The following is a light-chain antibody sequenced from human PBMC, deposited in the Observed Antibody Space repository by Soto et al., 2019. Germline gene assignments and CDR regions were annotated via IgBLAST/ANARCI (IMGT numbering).Light chain of an antibody. Sequence: DFVMTQSPSSLSASAGDRVTITCRPSQTIDNYLNWYQHKPGKAPKLLIYGASTLQSGVSSRFTGSASGTDFTLTIDNLQAEDFATYYCQQTYTIPFAFGQGTKLEI. J-gene: IGKJ2*01. CDR3: QQTYTIPFA. V-gene: IGKV1-39*01. CDR2: GAS. CDR1: QTIDNY.